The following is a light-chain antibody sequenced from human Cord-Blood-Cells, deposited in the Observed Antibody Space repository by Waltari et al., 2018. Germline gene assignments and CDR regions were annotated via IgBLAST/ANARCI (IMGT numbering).Light chain of an antibody. V-gene: IGKV3-20*01. CDR1: QSVSSSY. Sequence: EIVLTQSPGTLSFSTGERATLSCRASQSVSSSYLAWYQQKPGQAPRLLIYGASSRATGIPDRFSGSGSGTDFTLTISRLEPEDFAVYYCQQYGSSPPFTFGPGTKVDIK. CDR2: GAS. CDR3: QQYGSSPPFT. J-gene: IGKJ3*01.